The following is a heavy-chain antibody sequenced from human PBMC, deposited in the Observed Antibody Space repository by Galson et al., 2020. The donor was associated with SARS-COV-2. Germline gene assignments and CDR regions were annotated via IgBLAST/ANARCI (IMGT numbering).Heavy chain of an antibody. J-gene: IGHJ1*01. CDR1: GYTFTSYG. V-gene: IGHV1-18*04. Sequence: ASVKVSCKASGYTFTSYGISWVRQAPGQGLEWMGWISAYNGNTNYAQKLQGRVTMTTDTSTSTAYMELRSLRSDDTAVYYCARVLGYYDSSGYYHIDEYCQHWGQGTLVTVSS. CDR3: ARVLGYYDSSGYYHIDEYCQH. CDR2: ISAYNGNT. D-gene: IGHD3-22*01.